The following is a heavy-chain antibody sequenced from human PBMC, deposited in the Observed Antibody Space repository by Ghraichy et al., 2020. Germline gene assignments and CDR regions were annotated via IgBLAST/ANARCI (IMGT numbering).Heavy chain of an antibody. J-gene: IGHJ4*02. V-gene: IGHV3-30*04. D-gene: IGHD3-10*01. Sequence: SLNISCAASGFTFSSYAMHWVRQAPGKGLEWVAVISYDGRNKYYADSVKGRFTISRDNSKNTLYLQMNSLRAEDTAVYYCARDVTMVRGAPDYWGQGTLVTVSS. CDR3: ARDVTMVRGAPDY. CDR1: GFTFSSYA. CDR2: ISYDGRNK.